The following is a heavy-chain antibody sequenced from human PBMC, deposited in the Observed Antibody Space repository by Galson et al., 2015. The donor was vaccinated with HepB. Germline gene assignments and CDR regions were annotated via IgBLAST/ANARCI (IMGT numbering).Heavy chain of an antibody. CDR1: GYSFSNDW. J-gene: IGHJ4*02. D-gene: IGHD2-15*01. CDR3: ATMRTFDGGAPLFDC. Sequence: QSGAEVKKPGESLKISCKASGYSFSNDWIGWVRQTPGKGLEWMGIIYPDDSDTRYSPSFQGQVTISADKSILTAYLQWSSLKASDTAMYYCATMRTFDGGAPLFDCWGQGTLVTVSS. V-gene: IGHV5-51*01. CDR2: IYPDDSDT.